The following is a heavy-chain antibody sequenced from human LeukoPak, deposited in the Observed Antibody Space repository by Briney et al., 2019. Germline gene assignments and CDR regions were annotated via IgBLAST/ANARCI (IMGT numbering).Heavy chain of an antibody. J-gene: IGHJ2*01. CDR2: INSDGSST. CDR1: GFTFSSYW. V-gene: IGHV3-74*01. CDR3: ARAPRVVVVAANDWYFDL. D-gene: IGHD2-15*01. Sequence: GGSLRLSCAASGFTFSSYWMHSVRQAPGKGLVWVSRINSDGSSTSYADSVKGRFTISRDNAKNTLYLQMNSLRAEDTAVYYCARAPRVVVVAANDWYFDLWGRGTLVTVSS.